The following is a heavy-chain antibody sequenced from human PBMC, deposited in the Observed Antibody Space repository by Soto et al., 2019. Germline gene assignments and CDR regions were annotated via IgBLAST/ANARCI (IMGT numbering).Heavy chain of an antibody. CDR2: IYYSEST. V-gene: IGHV4-59*01. Sequence: SETLSLTCTVSGGSISSYYWSWIRQPPGKGLEWIGYIYYSESTNYNPSHKSRVTKSVDTSKNQISQKLSSVTAADTAEYYSASMAPGYYYDSSGYSPFDYWGQGTLVTVSS. CDR3: ASMAPGYYYDSSGYSPFDY. CDR1: GGSISSYY. J-gene: IGHJ4*02. D-gene: IGHD3-22*01.